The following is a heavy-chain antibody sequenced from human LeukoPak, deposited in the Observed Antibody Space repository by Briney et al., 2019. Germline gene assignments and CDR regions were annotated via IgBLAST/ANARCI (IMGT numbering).Heavy chain of an antibody. CDR2: INSDGSST. D-gene: IGHD6-13*01. V-gene: IGHV3-74*01. CDR1: GFTFSSYW. CDR3: ARWGDIAAAATREWYYYGMDV. Sequence: GGSLRLSCAASGFTFSSYWMHWVRQAPGKGLVWVSRINSDGSSTSYADSVKGRFTISRDNAKNTLYLQMNSLRAEDTAVYYCARWGDIAAAATREWYYYGMDVWGQGTTVTVS. J-gene: IGHJ6*02.